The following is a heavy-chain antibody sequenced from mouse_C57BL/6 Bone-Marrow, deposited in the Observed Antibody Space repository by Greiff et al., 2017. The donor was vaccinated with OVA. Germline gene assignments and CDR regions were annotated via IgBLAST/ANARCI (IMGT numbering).Heavy chain of an antibody. CDR2: IWWDDDK. D-gene: IGHD4-1*01. Sequence: QVTLKVSGPGILQPSQTLSLTCSFSGFSLSSFGMGVGWFRQPSGKGLEWLAHIWWDDDKYYHPALKSRLTISQYPSKNQVFLKIANVDTADTATYYCARRPFNWYWYFDVWGTGTTVTVSS. CDR3: ARRPFNWYWYFDV. J-gene: IGHJ1*03. V-gene: IGHV8-8*01. CDR1: GFSLSSFGMG.